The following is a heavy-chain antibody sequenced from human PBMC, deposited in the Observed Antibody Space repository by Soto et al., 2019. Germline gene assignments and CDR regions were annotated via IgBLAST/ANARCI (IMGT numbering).Heavy chain of an antibody. CDR2: GGSGGST. Sequence: DVQLLESGGGLVQRGGSLRLSCAASGFTFSTYGMTWVRQAPGKGLEWVSYGGSGGSTYYADSVKGRFTISRDNSKNTLYFQMNSLRAEDTAVYYCVKFRGRAYHYYYMDVWSNGTTVTVSS. CDR1: GFTFSTYG. CDR3: VKFRGRAYHYYYMDV. D-gene: IGHD3-16*01. V-gene: IGHV3-23*01. J-gene: IGHJ6*03.